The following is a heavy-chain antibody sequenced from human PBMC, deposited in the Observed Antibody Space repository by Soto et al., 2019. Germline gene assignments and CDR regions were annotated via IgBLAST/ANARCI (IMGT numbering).Heavy chain of an antibody. CDR3: ASCILLRYFSWLRYYGMDV. D-gene: IGHD3-9*01. J-gene: IGHJ6*02. CDR1: GGTFSSYA. Sequence: SVKVSCKASGGTFSSYAISWVRQAPGQGLEWMGGIIPIFGTANYAQKFQGRVTITADKSTSTAYMELSSLRSEDTAVYYCASCILLRYFSWLRYYGMDVWGQGTTVTVSS. V-gene: IGHV1-69*06. CDR2: IIPIFGTA.